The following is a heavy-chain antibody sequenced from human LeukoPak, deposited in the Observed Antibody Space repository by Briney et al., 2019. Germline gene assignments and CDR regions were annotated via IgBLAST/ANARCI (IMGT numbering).Heavy chain of an antibody. J-gene: IGHJ4*02. Sequence: GRSLRLSCAASGFTFSSYGMHWVRQAPGKGLEWVAVISYDGSNKYYADSVKGRFTISRDNSKNTLYLQMNSLRAEDTAVYYCARGPVYYDFWSGPGDYWGQGTLVTVSS. D-gene: IGHD3-3*01. V-gene: IGHV3-30*03. CDR2: ISYDGSNK. CDR3: ARGPVYYDFWSGPGDY. CDR1: GFTFSSYG.